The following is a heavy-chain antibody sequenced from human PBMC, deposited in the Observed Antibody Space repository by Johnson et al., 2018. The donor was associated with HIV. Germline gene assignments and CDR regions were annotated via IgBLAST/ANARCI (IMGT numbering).Heavy chain of an antibody. CDR1: GFTFDDYG. J-gene: IGHJ3*02. V-gene: IGHV3-74*03. CDR3: ARDLRIYDAFDI. D-gene: IGHD3-10*01. Sequence: LSCAASGFTFDDYGMNWVRHSPGKGLVWVARIYSDGTDTAYANSVRGRFTISRDNTKRTLYLQMNRLRAEDTAVYYCARDLRIYDAFDIWGQGTMVTVSS. CDR2: IYSDGTDT.